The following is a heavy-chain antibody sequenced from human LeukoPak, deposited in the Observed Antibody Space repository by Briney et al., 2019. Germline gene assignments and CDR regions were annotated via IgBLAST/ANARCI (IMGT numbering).Heavy chain of an antibody. V-gene: IGHV4-30-4*08. D-gene: IGHD3-3*01. CDR1: GGSISSGDYY. CDR3: ARDHYDFWSGYYGWFDP. J-gene: IGHJ5*02. CDR2: IYYSGST. Sequence: SETLSLTCTVSGGSISSGDYYWSWIRQPPGKGLEWIGYIYYSGSTYYNPSLKSRVTISVDTSKNQFSLRLSSVTAADTAVYYCARDHYDFWSGYYGWFDPWGQGPLVTVSS.